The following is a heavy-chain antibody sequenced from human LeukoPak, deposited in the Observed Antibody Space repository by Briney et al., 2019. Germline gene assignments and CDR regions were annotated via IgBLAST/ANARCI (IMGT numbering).Heavy chain of an antibody. CDR3: AKEPGEGGSAFDY. Sequence: PGGSLRLSCAAFGFTFSNYVMNWVRQAPGKGLEWVTFIQKDGGSKFYADSVKGRFTISRDNSKKTVYLQMSSLTIEDTAVYYCAKEPGEGGSAFDYWGQGTLVTVYS. J-gene: IGHJ4*02. V-gene: IGHV3-30*02. CDR1: GFTFSNYV. CDR2: IQKDGGSK. D-gene: IGHD3-16*01.